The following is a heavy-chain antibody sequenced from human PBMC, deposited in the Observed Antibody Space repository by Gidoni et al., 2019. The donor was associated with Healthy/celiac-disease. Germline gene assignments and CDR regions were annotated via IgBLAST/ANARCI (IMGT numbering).Heavy chain of an antibody. D-gene: IGHD6-19*01. V-gene: IGHV3-33*01. CDR1: GFTFSSYG. CDR3: ARDRLAVGLDY. J-gene: IGHJ4*02. Sequence: QVQLVESGGGVVQPGRSLRLSFAASGFTFSSYGMHWVRQAPGKGLEWVAVIWYDGSNKYYADSVKGRFTISRDNSKNTLYLQMNSLRAEDTAVYYCARDRLAVGLDYWGQGTLVTVSS. CDR2: IWYDGSNK.